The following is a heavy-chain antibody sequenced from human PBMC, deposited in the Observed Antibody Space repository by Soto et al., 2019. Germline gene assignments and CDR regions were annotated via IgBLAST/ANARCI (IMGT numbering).Heavy chain of an antibody. Sequence: SETLSLTCTVSGGSISSGGYYWSWIRQHPGKGLEWIGYIYYSGSTYYNPSLKSRVTISVDTSKNQFSLKLSSVTAADTAVYYCARSGFCGGGSCSPGVFDMGGQGKRATVS. J-gene: IGHJ3*02. V-gene: IGHV4-31*03. D-gene: IGHD2-15*01. CDR1: GGSISSGGYY. CDR3: ARSGFCGGGSCSPGVFDM. CDR2: IYYSGST.